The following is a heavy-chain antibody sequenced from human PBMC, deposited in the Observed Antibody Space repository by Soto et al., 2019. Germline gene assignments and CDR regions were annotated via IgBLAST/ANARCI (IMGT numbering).Heavy chain of an antibody. Sequence: QVQLVESGGGVVQPGRSLRLSCAASGFTFSSYAMHWVRQAPGKGLEWVAVISYDGSNKYYADSVKGRFTISRDNSKNTLYLQMNSLRAEDTAVYYCASVGLQYSHRTEWGQGTLVTVSS. V-gene: IGHV3-30-3*01. CDR2: ISYDGSNK. D-gene: IGHD4-4*01. J-gene: IGHJ4*02. CDR1: GFTFSSYA. CDR3: ASVGLQYSHRTE.